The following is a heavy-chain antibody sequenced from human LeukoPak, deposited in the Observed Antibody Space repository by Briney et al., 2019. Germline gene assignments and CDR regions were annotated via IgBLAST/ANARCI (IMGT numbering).Heavy chain of an antibody. J-gene: IGHJ4*02. D-gene: IGHD3-9*01. CDR3: ARDLIKYYDILTGYYSLGY. CDR1: GGTFSSYA. V-gene: IGHV1-69*13. Sequence: ASAKVSCKASGGTFSSYAISWVRQAPGQGLEWMGGIIPIFGTANYAQKFQGRVTITADESTSTAYMELSSLRSEDTAVYYCARDLIKYYDILTGYYSLGYWGQGTLVTVSS. CDR2: IIPIFGTA.